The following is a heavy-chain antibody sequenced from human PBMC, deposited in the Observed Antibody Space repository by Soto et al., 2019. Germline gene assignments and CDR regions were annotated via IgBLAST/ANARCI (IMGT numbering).Heavy chain of an antibody. CDR3: ARGIPGGSLPNVYYYYYMDV. CDR1: GGSFSGYY. Sequence: SETLSLTCAVYGGSFSGYYWSWIRQPPGKGLEWIGEINHSGSTNYNPSLKSRVTISVDTSKDQFSLKLSSVTAADTAVYYCARGIPGGSLPNVYYYYYMDVWGKGTTVTVSS. CDR2: INHSGST. J-gene: IGHJ6*03. D-gene: IGHD3-10*01. V-gene: IGHV4-34*01.